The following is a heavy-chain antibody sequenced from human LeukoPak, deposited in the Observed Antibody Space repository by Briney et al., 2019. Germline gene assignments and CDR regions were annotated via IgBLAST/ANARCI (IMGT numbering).Heavy chain of an antibody. J-gene: IGHJ4*02. D-gene: IGHD5-24*01. Sequence: GGSLRLSCAASGFTFSSYAMHWVRQAPGKGLEWVAVISYDGSNKYYADSVKGRFTISRDNSKNTLYLQMNSLRAEDTAVYYCAREEMATMDYWGQGTLVTVSS. CDR2: ISYDGSNK. V-gene: IGHV3-30*04. CDR3: AREEMATMDY. CDR1: GFTFSSYA.